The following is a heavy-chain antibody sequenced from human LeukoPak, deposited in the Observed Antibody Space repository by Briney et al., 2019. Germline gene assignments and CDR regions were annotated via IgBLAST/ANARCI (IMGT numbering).Heavy chain of an antibody. Sequence: GSLRLSCAASGFTFSSYSMNWVRQAPGKGLEWVSSIISSSSYIYYADSVKGRFTISRDNAKNSLYLQMNSLRAEDTAVYYCARDSRYDILTGYYPISYFDYWGQGTLVTVSS. V-gene: IGHV3-21*01. CDR2: IISSSSYI. J-gene: IGHJ4*02. CDR3: ARDSRYDILTGYYPISYFDY. CDR1: GFTFSSYS. D-gene: IGHD3-9*01.